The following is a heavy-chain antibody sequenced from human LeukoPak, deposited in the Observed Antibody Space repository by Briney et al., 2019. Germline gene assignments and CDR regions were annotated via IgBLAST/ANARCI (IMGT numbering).Heavy chain of an antibody. CDR2: IYSGGST. CDR1: GFTVSSNY. D-gene: IGHD2-15*01. Sequence: GGSLRLSCAASGFTVSSNYMSWVRQAPGKGLEWVSVIYSGGSTYYADSVKARFTISRDNSKNTLYLQMNSLRAEDAAVYYCARSRDIVVLVATYENWFDPWGQGTLVTVSS. V-gene: IGHV3-53*01. CDR3: ARSRDIVVLVATYENWFDP. J-gene: IGHJ5*02.